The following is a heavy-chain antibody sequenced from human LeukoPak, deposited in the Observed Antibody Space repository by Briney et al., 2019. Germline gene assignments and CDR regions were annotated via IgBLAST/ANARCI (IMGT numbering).Heavy chain of an antibody. CDR2: IYHSGST. D-gene: IGHD2-2*02. CDR3: ARGTSRHSDYFDY. V-gene: IGHV4-38-2*01. Sequence: PSETLSLTCAVSGYSISSGYYWGWIRQPPGKGLEWIGSIYHSGSTYYNPSLKSRVTISVDTSKNQFSLKLSSVTAADTAVYYCARGTSRHSDYFDYWGQGTLVTVSS. J-gene: IGHJ4*02. CDR1: GYSISSGYY.